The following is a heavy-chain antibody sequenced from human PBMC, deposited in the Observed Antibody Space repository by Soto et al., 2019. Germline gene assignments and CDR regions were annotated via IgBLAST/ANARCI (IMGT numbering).Heavy chain of an antibody. V-gene: IGHV3-33*06. Sequence: PGGSLRLSCAASGFTFSSYGMHWVRQAPGKGLEWVAVIWYDGSNKYYADSVKGRFTISRDNSKNTLYLQMNSLRAEDTAVYYCAKGGYCSSTSCLYNWFDPWGQGTLVTVSS. CDR1: GFTFSSYG. CDR2: IWYDGSNK. D-gene: IGHD2-2*01. CDR3: AKGGYCSSTSCLYNWFDP. J-gene: IGHJ5*02.